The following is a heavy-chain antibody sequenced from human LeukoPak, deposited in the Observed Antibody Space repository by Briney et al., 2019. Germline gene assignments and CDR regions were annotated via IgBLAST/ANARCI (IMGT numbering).Heavy chain of an antibody. CDR2: ISSTASYI. V-gene: IGHV3-21*01. CDR1: GFSFNTYS. Sequence: GGSLRLSCAASGFSFNTYSMDWVRQAPGKGLEWVSSISSTASYIYYADSVKGRFTVSRDNAKNTLYLQMNSLRAEDTAVYYCARDAGASYDFWSGYKGAKRFDPWGQGTLVTVSS. CDR3: ARDAGASYDFWSGYKGAKRFDP. J-gene: IGHJ5*02. D-gene: IGHD3-3*01.